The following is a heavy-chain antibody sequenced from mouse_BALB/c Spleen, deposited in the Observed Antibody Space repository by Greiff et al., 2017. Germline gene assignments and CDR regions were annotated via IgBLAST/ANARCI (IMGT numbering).Heavy chain of an antibody. J-gene: IGHJ4*01. CDR1: GFTFSDYG. V-gene: IGHV5-15*02. CDR3: AREGDYYAMDY. Sequence: EVQLVESGGGLVQPGGSRKLSCAASGFTFSDYGMAWVRQAPGKGPEWVAFISNLAYSIYYADTVTGRFTISRENAKNTLYLEMSSLRSEDTAMYYCAREGDYYAMDYWGQGTSVTVSS. CDR2: ISNLAYSI.